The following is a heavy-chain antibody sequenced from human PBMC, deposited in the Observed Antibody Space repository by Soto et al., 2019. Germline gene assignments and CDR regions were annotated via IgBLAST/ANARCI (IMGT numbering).Heavy chain of an antibody. CDR3: AREGSYYYDSSGYYSDY. D-gene: IGHD3-22*01. CDR2: IIPILGIA. V-gene: IGHV1-69*04. CDR1: GGTFSSYT. Sequence: SVKVSCKASGGTFSSYTISWVRQAPGQRLEWMGRIIPILGIANYAQKFQGRVTITADKSTSTAYMELSSLRSEDTAVYYCAREGSYYYDSSGYYSDYWGQGTLVTVSS. J-gene: IGHJ4*02.